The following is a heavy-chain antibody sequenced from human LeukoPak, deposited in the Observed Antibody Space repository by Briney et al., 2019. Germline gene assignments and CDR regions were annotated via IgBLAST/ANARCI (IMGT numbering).Heavy chain of an antibody. CDR2: IYPGDFEA. CDR1: GYSFTSYW. Sequence: GESLKISCKGSGYSFTSYWIGWVRQMPGKGLEWMGIIYPGDFEARYSPSFQGPVPTSVDKSIPTASLQWSSLTASDTAMYYCARQGSSTTSWQTIDYWGQGTLVSVSS. V-gene: IGHV5-51*01. J-gene: IGHJ4*02. CDR3: ARQGSSTTSWQTIDY. D-gene: IGHD2-2*01.